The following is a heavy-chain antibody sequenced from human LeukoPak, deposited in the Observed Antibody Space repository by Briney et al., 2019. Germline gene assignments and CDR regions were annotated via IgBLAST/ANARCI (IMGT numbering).Heavy chain of an antibody. J-gene: IGHJ4*02. CDR1: GFSFSSHI. V-gene: IGHV3-23*01. Sequence: QPGGSLRLSCAASGFSFSSHIMSWVRQAPGKGPEWVSGINAGGDNTFYADSVKGRFAVSRDDSTSTLYLQVNSLRAEDTAVYYCATSQSGYYYAFDYWGQGILVTVSS. CDR3: ATSQSGYYYAFDY. D-gene: IGHD3-22*01. CDR2: INAGGDNT.